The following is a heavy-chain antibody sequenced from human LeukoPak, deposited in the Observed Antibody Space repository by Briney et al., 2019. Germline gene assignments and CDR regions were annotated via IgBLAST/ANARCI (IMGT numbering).Heavy chain of an antibody. D-gene: IGHD3-22*01. CDR2: ISGSGGST. V-gene: IGHV3-23*01. J-gene: IGHJ4*02. CDR3: ARDRPNYYDSSGHYYRRDGDY. CDR1: GFTFSSYA. Sequence: RAGGSLRLSCAASGFTFSSYAMSWVRQAPGKGLEWVSAISGSGGSTYYADSVKGRFTISRDNSENTLFLQMNSLRAEDTAVYYCARDRPNYYDSSGHYYRRDGDYWGQGTLVTVSS.